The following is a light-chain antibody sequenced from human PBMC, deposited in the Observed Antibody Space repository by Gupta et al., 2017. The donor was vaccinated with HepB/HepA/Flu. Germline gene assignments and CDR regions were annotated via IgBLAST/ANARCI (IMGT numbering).Light chain of an antibody. Sequence: QVVLTQSPSASASLGAPVKLTCALSSAHSTYTIAWHQQQPEKGPRYLMKLNSDGSHSKGDGIPDRFSGSSSVTERYLTISSLQSEDEADYYCQTWGTGIRVFGGGTKLSVL. CDR2: LNSDGSH. CDR3: QTWGTGIRV. V-gene: IGLV4-69*02. CDR1: SAHSTYT. J-gene: IGLJ3*02.